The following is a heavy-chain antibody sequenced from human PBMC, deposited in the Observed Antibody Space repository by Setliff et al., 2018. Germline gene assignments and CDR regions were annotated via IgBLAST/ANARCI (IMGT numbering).Heavy chain of an antibody. J-gene: IGHJ3*02. CDR2: IYTSGST. CDR3: ARDSYFWTWYAFDI. Sequence: SETLSLTCTVSGGSISSGSYYWSWIRQPAGKGLEWIGRIYTSGSTNYNPSLKSRVTISVDTSKNQFSLKMSSVTAADTVVYYCARDSYFWTWYAFDIWGQGTMVTVSS. CDR1: GGSISSGSYY. D-gene: IGHD3-3*01. V-gene: IGHV4-61*02.